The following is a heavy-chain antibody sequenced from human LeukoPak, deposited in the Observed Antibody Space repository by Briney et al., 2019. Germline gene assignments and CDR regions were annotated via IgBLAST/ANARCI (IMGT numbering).Heavy chain of an antibody. J-gene: IGHJ4*02. V-gene: IGHV1-69*06. D-gene: IGHD3-3*01. CDR1: GYTFTGYY. CDR3: AKRYDFWSGNFDY. CDR2: IIPIFGTA. Sequence: SVKVSCKASGYTFTGYYMHWVRQAPGQGLEWMGGIIPIFGTANYAQKFQGRVTITADKSTSTAYMELSSLRSEDTAVYYCAKRYDFWSGNFDYWGQGTLVTVSS.